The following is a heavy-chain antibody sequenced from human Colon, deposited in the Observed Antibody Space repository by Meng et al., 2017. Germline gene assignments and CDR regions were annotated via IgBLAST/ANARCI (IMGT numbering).Heavy chain of an antibody. D-gene: IGHD3-10*01. CDR2: IKSKSDGGTT. CDR3: VIGGGVRGVKGFEN. Sequence: GESLKISCAASGFTFSKAWMSWVRQPPGKGLEWVGRIKSKSDGGTTDYVAPVKDRFTLSRDDSKTTLYLQMNGLKAEDTAVYYCVIGGGVRGVKGFENWGQGTLVTVSS. V-gene: IGHV3-15*01. CDR1: GFTFSKAW. J-gene: IGHJ4*02.